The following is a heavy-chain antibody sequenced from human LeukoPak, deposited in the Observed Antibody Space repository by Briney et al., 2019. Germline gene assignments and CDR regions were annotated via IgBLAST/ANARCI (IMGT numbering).Heavy chain of an antibody. CDR2: IYHSGST. Sequence: SETLSLTCTVSGGSVSNGSYYWGWIRQPPGKGLEWIGSIYHSGSTYYNPSLKSRVTISVDTSKNQFSLKLRSVTAADTAVYYCARHLPGCSNTWPRPWGQGNLVTVSS. CDR3: ARHLPGCSNTWPRP. V-gene: IGHV4-39*01. J-gene: IGHJ5*02. CDR1: GGSVSNGSYY. D-gene: IGHD2-2*01.